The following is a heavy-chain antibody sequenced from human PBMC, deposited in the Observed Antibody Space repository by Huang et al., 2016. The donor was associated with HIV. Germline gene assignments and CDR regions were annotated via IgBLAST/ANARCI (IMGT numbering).Heavy chain of an antibody. V-gene: IGHV3-30*03. J-gene: IGHJ1*01. Sequence: QVQLVESGGGVVQPGRSLRLSCAAYGFIFINYGMHWVRQAPGKGVEWVALISYDGSNKYYTEYVKGRFSSSRDNSKNTMYLQMNSLRAEDTAVYYCALKGDSSGWEYFRHWGQGTLVTVSS. CDR3: ALKGDSSGWEYFRH. D-gene: IGHD6-19*01. CDR1: GFIFINYG. CDR2: ISYDGSNK.